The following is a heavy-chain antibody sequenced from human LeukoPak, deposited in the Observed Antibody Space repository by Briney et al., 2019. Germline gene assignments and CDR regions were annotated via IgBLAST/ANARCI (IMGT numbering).Heavy chain of an antibody. Sequence: GGSLRLSCAASGFTFSNAWMTWVRQAPGKGLEWVGRIKSNSDGGTADYAAPVKGRFTISRDDSKNTLYLQMNSLKTEDTAVYFCTKFSALENGSAPWGKEPLATVSS. CDR2: IKSNSDGGTA. D-gene: IGHD2/OR15-2a*01. CDR1: GFTFSNAW. V-gene: IGHV3-15*01. CDR3: TKFSALENGSAP. J-gene: IGHJ5*02.